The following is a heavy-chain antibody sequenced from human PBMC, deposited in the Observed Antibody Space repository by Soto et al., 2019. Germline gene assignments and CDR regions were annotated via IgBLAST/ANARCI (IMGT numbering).Heavy chain of an antibody. V-gene: IGHV3-74*01. CDR1: GLTFSSYW. Sequence: EVQLVASGGGLVQPGGSLRLSCAASGLTFSSYWMHWVRQAPGKGLVWVSRISTDGSVTTYADSVKGRFTISRDNAKNTLYLQMNSLRPDDTAVYYCARTPYSSGLWGFDYWCQGTLVTVSS. CDR2: ISTDGSVT. CDR3: ARTPYSSGLWGFDY. D-gene: IGHD6-19*01. J-gene: IGHJ4*02.